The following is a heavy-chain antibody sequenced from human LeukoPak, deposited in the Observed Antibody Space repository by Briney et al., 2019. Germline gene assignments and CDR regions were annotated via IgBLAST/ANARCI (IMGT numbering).Heavy chain of an antibody. CDR2: ISYDGSNK. Sequence: GGSLRLSCAASGFTFSSYGMHWVRQAPGKGLERVAVISYDGSNKYYADSVKGRFTISKDNSKNTLYLQMNSLRAEDTAAYYCAKTYFDFYYYYYGMDVWGQGTTVTVSS. J-gene: IGHJ6*02. CDR1: GFTFSSYG. V-gene: IGHV3-30*18. D-gene: IGHD3-9*01. CDR3: AKTYFDFYYYYYGMDV.